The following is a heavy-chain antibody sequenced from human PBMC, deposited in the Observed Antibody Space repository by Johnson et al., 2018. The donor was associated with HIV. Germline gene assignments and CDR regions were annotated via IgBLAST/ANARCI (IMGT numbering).Heavy chain of an antibody. J-gene: IGHJ3*02. V-gene: IGHV3-9*01. CDR1: GFTFDDYA. D-gene: IGHD3-10*01. CDR3: AKGYGSGSYYNGNAFDI. Sequence: VQLVESGGGLVQPGRSLRLSCVASGFTFDDYAMHWVRQAPGKGLEWVSGISWNSGSIGYADSVKCRFTISRDNAKNSLYVQMNSLRVEDTALYYCAKGYGSGSYYNGNAFDIWGQGTLVTVSS. CDR2: ISWNSGSI.